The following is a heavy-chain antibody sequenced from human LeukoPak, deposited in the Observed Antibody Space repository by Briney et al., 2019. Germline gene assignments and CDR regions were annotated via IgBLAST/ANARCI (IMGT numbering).Heavy chain of an antibody. J-gene: IGHJ4*02. D-gene: IGHD6-25*01. Sequence: SETLSLTCTVSGGSNSSYYWTWIRQPPGKGLEWIGYIHTSGSTNYNPSLKSRVTMSVDTSKNQFSLRLTSVTAADTAVYYCARHDVGGRKRVAAYFDYWGQGTLVTVSS. CDR3: ARHDVGGRKRVAAYFDY. CDR1: GGSNSSYY. CDR2: IHTSGST. V-gene: IGHV4-4*09.